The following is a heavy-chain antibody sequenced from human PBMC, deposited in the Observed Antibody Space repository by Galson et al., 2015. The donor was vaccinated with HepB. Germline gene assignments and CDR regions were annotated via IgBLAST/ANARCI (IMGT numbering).Heavy chain of an antibody. D-gene: IGHD7-27*01. Sequence: SLRLSCAASGFTFSNYGMHWVRQAPGKGLEWVAIILYDGSKEYYADSVKGRFTISRDSSKNTVYLVMNSLTAEDTAVYYCAKDSTGVYFDSWGQGTLVTVSS. CDR2: ILYDGSKE. J-gene: IGHJ4*02. V-gene: IGHV3-30*18. CDR1: GFTFSNYG. CDR3: AKDSTGVYFDS.